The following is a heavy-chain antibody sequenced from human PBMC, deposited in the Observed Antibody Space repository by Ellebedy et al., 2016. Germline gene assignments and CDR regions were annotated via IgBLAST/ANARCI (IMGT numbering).Heavy chain of an antibody. CDR1: GFTFSDYY. V-gene: IGHV3-11*05. Sequence: GESLKISCAASGFTFSDYYMSWIRQAPGKGLEWVSYISSSSSYTNYADSVKGRFTISRDNAKNSLYLQMNSLRVEDTAVYYCAKGEPFGRVIVVAFDIWGQGTMVTVSS. D-gene: IGHD3-16*02. J-gene: IGHJ3*02. CDR3: AKGEPFGRVIVVAFDI. CDR2: ISSSSSYT.